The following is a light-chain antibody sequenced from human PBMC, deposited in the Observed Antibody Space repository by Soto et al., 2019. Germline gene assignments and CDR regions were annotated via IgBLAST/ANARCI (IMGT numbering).Light chain of an antibody. V-gene: IGLV1-51*01. Sequence: QSVLTQPPSVSAAPGQKVTISCSGTRSNIGNDYVSWYQQLPGTAPKLLIYDNNKQPSGIPDRFSGSKSGTSATLGITGLQTGDEADYYCGTWDTSLSASVFGTGTKLTVL. J-gene: IGLJ1*01. CDR1: RSNIGNDY. CDR2: DNN. CDR3: GTWDTSLSASV.